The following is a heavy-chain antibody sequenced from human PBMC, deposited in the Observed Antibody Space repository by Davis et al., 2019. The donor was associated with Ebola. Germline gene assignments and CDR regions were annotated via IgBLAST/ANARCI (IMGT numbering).Heavy chain of an antibody. D-gene: IGHD1-7*01. CDR3: ATRTGTKGDYYMDV. CDR2: ISSSSSTI. Sequence: GESLKISCAASGFTFSSYSMNWVRQAPGKGLEWVSYISSSSSTIYYADSVKGRFTISRDNSKNTLYLQMNSLRAEDTAVYYCATRTGTKGDYYMDVWGKGTTVTVSS. J-gene: IGHJ6*03. V-gene: IGHV3-48*01. CDR1: GFTFSSYS.